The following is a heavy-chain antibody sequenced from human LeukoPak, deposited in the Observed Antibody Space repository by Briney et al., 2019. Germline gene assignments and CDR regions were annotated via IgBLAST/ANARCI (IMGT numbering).Heavy chain of an antibody. CDR3: ARKYYYDSSGYYYLPETYFDY. CDR2: INHSGST. D-gene: IGHD3-22*01. V-gene: IGHV4-34*01. Sequence: PSETLSLTCAVYGGSFSGYYWSWIRQPPGKGLEWIGEINHSGSTNYNPSLKSRVTISVDTSKNQFSLKLSSVTAADTAVYYCARKYYYDSSGYYYLPETYFDYWGQGTLITVSS. J-gene: IGHJ4*02. CDR1: GGSFSGYY.